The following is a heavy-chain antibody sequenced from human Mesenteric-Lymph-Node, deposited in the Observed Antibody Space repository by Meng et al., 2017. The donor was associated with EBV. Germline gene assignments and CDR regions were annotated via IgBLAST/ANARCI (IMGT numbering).Heavy chain of an antibody. CDR2: INHIRSV. J-gene: IGHJ4*02. CDR1: GGSFNDYY. CDR3: ARVRSSGSGLIRNYFDY. V-gene: IGHV4-34*01. Sequence: QVQLYQWGAGFLWPAGIRALGCAVYGGSFNDYYWIWIRQAPWKVLEWIGEINHIRSVYYNPYLKSRVTISVDTSNNQISLRLTSVTAADTAIYYCARVRSSGSGLIRNYFDYWGQGTLVTVSS. D-gene: IGHD6-19*01.